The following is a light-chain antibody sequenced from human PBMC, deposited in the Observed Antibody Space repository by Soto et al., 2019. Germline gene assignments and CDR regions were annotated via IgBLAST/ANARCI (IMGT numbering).Light chain of an antibody. V-gene: IGKV3-11*01. CDR1: QTISTY. CDR3: LQRSDWPIT. J-gene: IGKJ5*01. Sequence: EIVLTQSPPTLSLSPVESAALSCRVSQTISTYLAWYQQKPGQAPRLLIYDASTRATGIPARFSGSGSGTDFTLTISYLEPEDFAVYYCLQRSDWPITFGQGTRLEI. CDR2: DAS.